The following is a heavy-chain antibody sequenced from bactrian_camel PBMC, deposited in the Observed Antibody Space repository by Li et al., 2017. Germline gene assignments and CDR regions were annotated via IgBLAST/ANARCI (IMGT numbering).Heavy chain of an antibody. J-gene: IGHJ4*01. CDR3: AAATRPWPAYPPLTTEFNY. Sequence: VQLVESGGDSVQAGGSLKLSCKISGSTFGPYCAAWFRQGSGSEREGVAGIFQGSGTSTSYADSVKGRFTISQEKSTVFLQMNSLKPEDSGTYYCAAATRPWPAYPPLTTEFNYWGQGTQVTVS. CDR2: IFQGSGTST. V-gene: IGHV3-3*01. D-gene: IGHD5*01. CDR1: GSTFGPYC.